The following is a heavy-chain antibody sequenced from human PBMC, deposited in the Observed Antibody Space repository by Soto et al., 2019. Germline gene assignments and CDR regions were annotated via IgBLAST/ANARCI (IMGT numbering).Heavy chain of an antibody. D-gene: IGHD6-13*01. V-gene: IGHV1-3*01. CDR3: ARGSGTAAAGIVRY. CDR1: GYTFTSYA. CDR2: INAGNGNT. J-gene: IGHJ4*02. Sequence: VASVNVSCKASGYTFTSYAMHWVRQAPGQRLEWMGWINAGNGNTKYSQKFQGRVTITRDTSASTAYMELSSLRSEDTAVYYCARGSGTAAAGIVRYWGQGTLVTVSS.